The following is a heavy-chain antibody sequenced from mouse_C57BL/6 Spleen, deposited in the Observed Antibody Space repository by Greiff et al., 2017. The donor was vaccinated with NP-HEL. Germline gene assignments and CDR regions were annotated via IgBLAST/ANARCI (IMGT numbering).Heavy chain of an antibody. CDR3: TVYDGYYSFAY. CDR1: GFTFSNYW. Sequence: EVKVEESGGGLVQPGGSMKLSCVASGFTFSNYWMNWVRQSPEKGLEWVAQIRLKSDNYATHYAESVKGRFTISRDDSKSSVYLQMNNLRAEDTGIYYCTVYDGYYSFAYWGQGTLVTVSA. J-gene: IGHJ3*01. V-gene: IGHV6-3*01. D-gene: IGHD2-3*01. CDR2: IRLKSDNYAT.